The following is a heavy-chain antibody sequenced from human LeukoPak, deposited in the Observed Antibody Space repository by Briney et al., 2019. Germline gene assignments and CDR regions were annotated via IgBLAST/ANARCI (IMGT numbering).Heavy chain of an antibody. V-gene: IGHV3-11*01. CDR1: GFAFSGYY. Sequence: AGGSLRLSCAASGFAFSGYYMNWIRQAPGKGLEWIAFISGPGNTIYYADSVKGRFTISRDNAKNSLYLQMNGLRADDTAVYYCARTADGEFDYWGQGTLVTVSS. CDR3: ARTADGEFDY. D-gene: IGHD4-17*01. CDR2: ISGPGNTI. J-gene: IGHJ4*02.